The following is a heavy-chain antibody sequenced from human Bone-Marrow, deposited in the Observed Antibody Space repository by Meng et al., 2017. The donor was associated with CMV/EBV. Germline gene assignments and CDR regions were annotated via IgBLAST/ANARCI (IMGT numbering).Heavy chain of an antibody. Sequence: SETLSLTCTVSGGSISSSSYYWGWIRQPPGKGLEWIGSIYYSGSTYHNPSLKSRVTISVDTSKNQFSLKLSSVTAADTAVYYCARNNWGYAFDIWGQGTMVTVSS. CDR2: IYYSGST. V-gene: IGHV4-39*01. CDR1: GGSISSSSYY. D-gene: IGHD7-27*01. J-gene: IGHJ3*02. CDR3: ARNNWGYAFDI.